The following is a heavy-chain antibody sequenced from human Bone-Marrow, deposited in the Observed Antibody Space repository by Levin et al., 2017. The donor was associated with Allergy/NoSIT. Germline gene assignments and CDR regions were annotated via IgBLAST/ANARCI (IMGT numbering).Heavy chain of an antibody. CDR3: ARGHFPYYYYGMDV. V-gene: IGHV1-18*01. J-gene: IGHJ6*02. Sequence: PGASVKVSCKASGYTFTTYGLTWVRQAPGQGLEWMGWVSAYSGNTNYALNLQDRVTMTTYTATNTAYMELTSLRSDDTAIYYCARGHFPYYYYGMDVWGQGTTVVVSS. CDR1: GYTFTTYG. CDR2: VSAYSGNT.